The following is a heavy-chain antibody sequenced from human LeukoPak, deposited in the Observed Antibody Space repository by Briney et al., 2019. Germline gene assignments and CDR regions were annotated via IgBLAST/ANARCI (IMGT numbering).Heavy chain of an antibody. V-gene: IGHV3-21*01. J-gene: IGHJ4*02. CDR3: ARGDGSGSYYNVQFDY. Sequence: PGGSLRLSCAASGFTFSSYSMNWVRQAPGKGLEWVSSISSSSSYIYYADSVKGRFTISRDNAKNSLYLQMNSLRAEDTAVYYCARGDGSGSYYNVQFDYWGQGTLVTVSS. CDR2: ISSSSSYI. CDR1: GFTFSSYS. D-gene: IGHD3-10*01.